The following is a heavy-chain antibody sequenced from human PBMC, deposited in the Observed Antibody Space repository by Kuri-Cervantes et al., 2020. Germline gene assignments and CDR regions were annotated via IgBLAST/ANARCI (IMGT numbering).Heavy chain of an antibody. D-gene: IGHD3-10*01. Sequence: GESLKISCAASGFTFSSYWMSWVRQAPGKGLEWVANIKQDGSEKYYVDSVKGRFTISRDNSKNTLYLQMNSLRAEDTAVYYCAAVLLWFGEYRQIDYWGQGTLVTVSS. CDR1: GFTFSSYW. V-gene: IGHV3-7*03. CDR2: IKQDGSEK. J-gene: IGHJ4*02. CDR3: AAVLLWFGEYRQIDY.